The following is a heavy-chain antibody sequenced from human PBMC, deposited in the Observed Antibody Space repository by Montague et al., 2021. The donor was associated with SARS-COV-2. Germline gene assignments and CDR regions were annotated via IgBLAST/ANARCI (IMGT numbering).Heavy chain of an antibody. J-gene: IGHJ5*02. CDR2: IYHSGST. D-gene: IGHD2-15*01. Sequence: SETLSLTCTVSGYSNSSGYYWGWIRQPPGKGLEWIGSIYHSGSTYYNPSLKGRVTISVDTSKNQFSLKLSPVTAADTAVYYCARERRYCSGGSCYSGWFGPWGQGTLVTVSS. V-gene: IGHV4-38-2*02. CDR1: GYSNSSGYY. CDR3: ARERRYCSGGSCYSGWFGP.